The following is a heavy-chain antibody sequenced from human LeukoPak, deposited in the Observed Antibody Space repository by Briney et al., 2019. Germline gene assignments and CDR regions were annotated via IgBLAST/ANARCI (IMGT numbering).Heavy chain of an antibody. D-gene: IGHD6-19*01. CDR2: IYYSGST. CDR3: ARLPRGQWQVPGPYDAFDI. J-gene: IGHJ3*02. Sequence: KPSETLSLTCTVSGGSISSSSYYWGWIRQPPGKGLEWIGSIYYSGSTYYNPSLKSRVTISVDTSKNQFSLKLSSVTAADTAVYSCARLPRGQWQVPGPYDAFDIWGQETMVTVSS. CDR1: GGSISSSSYY. V-gene: IGHV4-39*01.